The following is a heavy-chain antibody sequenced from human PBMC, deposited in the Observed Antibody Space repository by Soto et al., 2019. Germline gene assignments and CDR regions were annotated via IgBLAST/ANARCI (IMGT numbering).Heavy chain of an antibody. V-gene: IGHV3-74*01. CDR1: GFTFSSYW. Sequence: GGSLRLSCAACGFTFSSYWMHWVRQAPGKGLVWVSRINPAGSATNYADSVKGRFTISRDNAKNTLYLQMNSLRAEDTAVFYCGRGGSDSPMAPGYWGQGTLVTVSS. CDR2: INPAGSAT. CDR3: GRGGSDSPMAPGY. D-gene: IGHD5-18*01. J-gene: IGHJ4*02.